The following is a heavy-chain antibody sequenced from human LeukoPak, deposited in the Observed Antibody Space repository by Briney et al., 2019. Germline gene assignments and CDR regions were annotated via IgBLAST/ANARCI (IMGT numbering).Heavy chain of an antibody. D-gene: IGHD2-2*01. CDR3: ARESTSHEVRDYYYYYGMDV. CDR1: GYTFTSYY. Sequence: GASVKVSCKASGYTFTSYYMHWVRQTPGQGLEWMGWINPNSGGTNYAQKFQGWVTMTRDTSISTAYMELSRLRSDDTAVYYCARESTSHEVRDYYYYYGMDVWGQGTTVTVSS. V-gene: IGHV1-2*04. CDR2: INPNSGGT. J-gene: IGHJ6*02.